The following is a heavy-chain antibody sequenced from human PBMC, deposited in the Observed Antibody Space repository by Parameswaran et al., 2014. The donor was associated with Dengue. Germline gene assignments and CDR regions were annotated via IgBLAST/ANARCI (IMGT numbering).Heavy chain of an antibody. J-gene: IGHJ6*02. CDR1: GGSLSGYY. CDR3: ARGTYCTSTSCYEDSTNGLDV. V-gene: IGHV4-34*01. CDR2: ISHTGST. D-gene: IGHD2-2*01. Sequence: ASETLSLSCAVSGGSLSGYYWNWIRQSPGRGLEWIGEISHTGSTKYSPSLKSRLTISVDTSKNEFSLKVSSVTAADTAVYYCARGTYCTSTSCYEDSTNGLDVWGQGTTVTVSS.